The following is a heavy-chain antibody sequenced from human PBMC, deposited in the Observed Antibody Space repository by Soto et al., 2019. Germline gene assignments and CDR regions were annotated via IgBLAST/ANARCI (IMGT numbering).Heavy chain of an antibody. J-gene: IGHJ4*02. Sequence: PSETLSLTCAVYGGSFSGYYWSWIRQPPGKGLEWIGEINHSGSTNYNPSLKSRVTISVDTSKNQFSLKLSSVTAADTAVYYCARGEEQLVGLDYRGQGTLVTVSS. CDR2: INHSGST. CDR3: ARGEEQLVGLDY. CDR1: GGSFSGYY. V-gene: IGHV4-34*01. D-gene: IGHD6-6*01.